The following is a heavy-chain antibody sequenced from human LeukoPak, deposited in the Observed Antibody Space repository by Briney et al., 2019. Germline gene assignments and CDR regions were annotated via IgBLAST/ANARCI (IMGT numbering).Heavy chain of an antibody. J-gene: IGHJ5*02. CDR2: FHNSGST. D-gene: IGHD6-13*01. CDR1: GGSIGGYY. Sequence: SETLSLTCTISGGSIGGYYWNWIRQPPGKGLEWIGYFHNSGSTNYNPSLKSRVTISVDTTKNQLSLKLRSLTAADTAVYYCARQGDNSRWYVWFDPWGQGTLVTVS. V-gene: IGHV4-59*08. CDR3: ARQGDNSRWYVWFDP.